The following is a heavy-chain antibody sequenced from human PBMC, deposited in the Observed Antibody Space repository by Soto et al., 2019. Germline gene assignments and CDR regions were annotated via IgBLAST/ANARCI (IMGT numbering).Heavy chain of an antibody. CDR2: INPNSGGT. V-gene: IGHV1-2*04. Sequence: ASVKVSCKASGYTFTGYYMHWVRQAPEQGLEWMGWINPNSGGTNYAQKFQGWVTMTRDTSISTAYMELSRLRSDDTAVYYCARWGLGQWLGHDAFDIWGQGTMVTVSS. J-gene: IGHJ3*02. D-gene: IGHD6-19*01. CDR1: GYTFTGYY. CDR3: ARWGLGQWLGHDAFDI.